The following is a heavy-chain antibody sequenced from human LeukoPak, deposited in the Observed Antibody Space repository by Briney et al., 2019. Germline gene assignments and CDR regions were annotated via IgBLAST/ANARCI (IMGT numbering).Heavy chain of an antibody. Sequence: ASVKVSCKACGYTFTGYYMHWVRQATGQGLEWMGWMNPNSGNTGYAQKFQGRVTMTRNTSMSTAYMELNSLRSEDTAVYYCARANYYGSGKKDLDYWGQGTLVTVSS. CDR1: GYTFTGYY. CDR2: MNPNSGNT. V-gene: IGHV1-8*02. D-gene: IGHD3-10*01. CDR3: ARANYYGSGKKDLDY. J-gene: IGHJ4*02.